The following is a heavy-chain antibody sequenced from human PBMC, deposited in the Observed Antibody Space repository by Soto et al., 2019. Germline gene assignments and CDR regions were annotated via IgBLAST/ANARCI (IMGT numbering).Heavy chain of an antibody. J-gene: IGHJ4*02. CDR2: ISAGNDNT. CDR3: ARLWWNGGATFDY. D-gene: IGHD1-26*01. V-gene: IGHV1-3*01. Sequence: ASVKVSCKASGYIFTNNGIQWVRQAPGQGLEWMGWISAGNDNTKYPQKFQGRVTITRDTSASTVYMQLSSLRSEDTAVYYCARLWWNGGATFDYWGQGTLVTVSS. CDR1: GYIFTNNG.